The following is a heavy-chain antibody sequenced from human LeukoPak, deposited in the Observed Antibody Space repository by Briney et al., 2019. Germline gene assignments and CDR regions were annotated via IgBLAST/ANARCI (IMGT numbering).Heavy chain of an antibody. V-gene: IGHV3-74*01. J-gene: IGHJ4*02. Sequence: GGSLRLSCAASGFSFSNYWMQWVRQAPGKGLGWVTRMNSDGSATYYADSVQGRFTISRDNAKNTLYLQMNSLRAEDTAMYFCAKGPNYFDSWVQGTLVTVSS. CDR1: GFSFSNYW. CDR3: AKGPNYFDS. CDR2: MNSDGSAT.